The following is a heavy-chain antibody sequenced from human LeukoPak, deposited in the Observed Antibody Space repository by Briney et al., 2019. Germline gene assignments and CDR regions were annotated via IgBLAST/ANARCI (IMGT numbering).Heavy chain of an antibody. Sequence: ASVKVSCTAFGYTFTSNYMHWVRQAPGQGPEWLGVISPSGGSTTYAQKFQGRVTLTRDMSTSTDYLELSSLRSEDTAVYYCARDNSVRDEAWWFNPWGQGTLVTVSS. CDR1: GYTFTSNY. V-gene: IGHV1-46*01. J-gene: IGHJ5*02. CDR2: ISPSGGST. CDR3: ARDNSVRDEAWWFNP. D-gene: IGHD5-24*01.